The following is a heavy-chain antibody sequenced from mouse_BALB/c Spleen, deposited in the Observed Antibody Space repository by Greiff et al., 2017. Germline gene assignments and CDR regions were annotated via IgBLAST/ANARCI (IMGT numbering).Heavy chain of an antibody. J-gene: IGHJ2*01. CDR3: ARTLYGNYDFDY. CDR1: GYTFTSYW. D-gene: IGHD2-10*02. Sequence: VQLQQPGAELVKPGAPVKLSCKASGYTFTSYWMNWVKQRPGRGLEWIGRIDPSDSETHYNQKFTDKATLTVDKSSSTAYIQLSSLTSEDSAVYYCARTLYGNYDFDYWGQGTTLTVSS. V-gene: IGHV1-69*02. CDR2: IDPSDSET.